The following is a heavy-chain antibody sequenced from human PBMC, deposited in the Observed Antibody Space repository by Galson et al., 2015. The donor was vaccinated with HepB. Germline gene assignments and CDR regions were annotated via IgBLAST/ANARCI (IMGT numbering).Heavy chain of an antibody. CDR3: ARAHCGGDCYGGYMDV. CDR1: GFTFSDYY. J-gene: IGHJ6*03. CDR2: ISSSGGSR. V-gene: IGHV3-11*01. D-gene: IGHD2-21*01. Sequence: SLILSCAAAGFTFSDYYMSWIRQAPGKGLEWVSYISSSGGSRYADSVKGRFTISRGNARNSLYPTMSSLKAADTAVYYGARAHCGGDCYGGYMDVWGNGTSVTVS.